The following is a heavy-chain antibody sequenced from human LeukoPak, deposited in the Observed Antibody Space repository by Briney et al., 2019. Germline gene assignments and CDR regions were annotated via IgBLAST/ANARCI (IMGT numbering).Heavy chain of an antibody. CDR3: ALTGGGIDY. J-gene: IGHJ4*02. Sequence: PGGSLRLSCAASGFTFDDYAMHWVRQAPGKGLEWVSVISWNSGSIGYADSVKGRFTISRDNAKNSLYLQMNSLRAEDTALYYCALTGGGIDYWGQGTLVTVSS. D-gene: IGHD7-27*01. CDR1: GFTFDDYA. CDR2: ISWNSGSI. V-gene: IGHV3-9*01.